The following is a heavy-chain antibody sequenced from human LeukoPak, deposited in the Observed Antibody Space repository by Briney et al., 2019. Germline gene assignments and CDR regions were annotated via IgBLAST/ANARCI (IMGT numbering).Heavy chain of an antibody. J-gene: IGHJ4*02. Sequence: PSETLSLTCAVYGGSFSGYYWSWIRQPPGKGLEWIGEINHSGSTNYNPSLKSRVTISVDTSKNQFSLKLSSVTAADTAVYYCASTYDSSGYLAYWGQGTLVTVSS. D-gene: IGHD3-22*01. CDR2: INHSGST. V-gene: IGHV4-34*01. CDR1: GGSFSGYY. CDR3: ASTYDSSGYLAY.